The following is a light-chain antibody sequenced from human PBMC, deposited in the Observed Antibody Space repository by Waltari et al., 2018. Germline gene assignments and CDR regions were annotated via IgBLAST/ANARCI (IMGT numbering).Light chain of an antibody. CDR2: DTT. J-gene: IGLJ2*01. CDR1: SSNIGNSS. Sequence: QSVLTQPPSVSAAPRQKVSISCSGSSSNIGNSSVSWFQQFLRAAPKLLIYDTTKRPSGTPGRFSASKSVTSATLSISGLQTGDEAIYHCGTWDNSLNIVIFGGGTKLTVL. CDR3: GTWDNSLNIVI. V-gene: IGLV1-51*01.